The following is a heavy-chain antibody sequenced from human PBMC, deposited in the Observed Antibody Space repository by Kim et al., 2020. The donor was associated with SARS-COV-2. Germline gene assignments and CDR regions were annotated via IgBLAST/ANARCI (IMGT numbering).Heavy chain of an antibody. J-gene: IGHJ6*02. D-gene: IGHD3-3*01. CDR3: ARGGFMIPTSLYYYGMDV. Sequence: SETLSLTCAVYGGSFSGYYWSWIRQPPGKGLEWIGEINHSGSTNYNPSLKSRVTISVDTSKNQFSLKLSSVTAADTAVYYCARGGFMIPTSLYYYGMDVWGQGTTVTVSS. CDR1: GGSFSGYY. V-gene: IGHV4-34*01. CDR2: INHSGST.